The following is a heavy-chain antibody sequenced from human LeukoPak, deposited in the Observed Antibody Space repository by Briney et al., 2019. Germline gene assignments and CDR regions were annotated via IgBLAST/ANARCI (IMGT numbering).Heavy chain of an antibody. CDR2: IDLSSSTI. CDR3: ARDLGYCSSTSCRRVFFDY. Sequence: GGSLRLSCTASGFTFSGHYASWIRQTPEKGLEWISYIDLSSSTIYYADSVKGRFTISRDNSKNTLYLQMNSLRAEDTAVYYCARDLGYCSSTSCRRVFFDYWGQGTLVTVSS. CDR1: GFTFSGHY. V-gene: IGHV3-11*04. J-gene: IGHJ4*02. D-gene: IGHD2-2*01.